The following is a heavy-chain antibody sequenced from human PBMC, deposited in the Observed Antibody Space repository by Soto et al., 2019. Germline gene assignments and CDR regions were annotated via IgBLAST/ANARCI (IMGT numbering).Heavy chain of an antibody. CDR1: GFTFSSYA. CDR3: AKVSLGATTITDYYHYGMDV. D-gene: IGHD1-26*01. Sequence: LRLSCAASGFTFSSYAMSWVRQAPGKGLEWVSAISGGGGSTYYADSVKGRVTISRDNSKNTLYLQMNSLRAEDTAVYYCAKVSLGATTITDYYHYGMDVWGQGTTVTSP. V-gene: IGHV3-23*01. J-gene: IGHJ6*02. CDR2: ISGGGGST.